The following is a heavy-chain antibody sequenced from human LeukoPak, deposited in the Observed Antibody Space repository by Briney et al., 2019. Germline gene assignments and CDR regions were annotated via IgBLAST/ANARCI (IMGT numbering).Heavy chain of an antibody. Sequence: GVSLRLSCAASGFTFSPYSMIWVRQAPGKGLDWGSSISSSATYIYYADSVKGRFTISRDNAENSLYLQMNSLRAEDTAVYYCARVYSSSWYVRVSYFDYWGQGTLVTVSS. CDR1: GFTFSPYS. D-gene: IGHD6-13*01. CDR2: ISSSATYI. J-gene: IGHJ4*02. CDR3: ARVYSSSWYVRVSYFDY. V-gene: IGHV3-21*01.